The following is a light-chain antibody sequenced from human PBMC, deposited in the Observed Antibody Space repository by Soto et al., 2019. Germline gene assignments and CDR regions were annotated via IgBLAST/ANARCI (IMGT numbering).Light chain of an antibody. Sequence: DIQMAQSPSSVSASVGDRVTITCRASQDISNWLAWYQQKPGKAPNLLIYAASSLQSGVPSRFSGSGSGTEFTLTISSLQPEDFAVYYCQQRSNWPITFGQGTRLEIK. CDR3: QQRSNWPIT. V-gene: IGKV1-12*01. J-gene: IGKJ5*01. CDR1: QDISNW. CDR2: AAS.